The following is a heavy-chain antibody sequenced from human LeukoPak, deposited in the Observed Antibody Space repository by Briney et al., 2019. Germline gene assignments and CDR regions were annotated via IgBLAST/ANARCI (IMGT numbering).Heavy chain of an antibody. D-gene: IGHD5-18*01. Sequence: PSETLSLTCTVSGGSISGNHWSWIRQPPGKGLEWIGYIYYSGSTNSNPSLKSRTTISDDTSMNLLSLKQSPVTDANTAVYYSARHHSDTSPTRYYYYIYVWGKGTTVTVSS. J-gene: IGHJ6*03. V-gene: IGHV4-59*08. CDR2: IYYSGST. CDR1: GGSISGNH. CDR3: ARHHSDTSPTRYYYYIYV.